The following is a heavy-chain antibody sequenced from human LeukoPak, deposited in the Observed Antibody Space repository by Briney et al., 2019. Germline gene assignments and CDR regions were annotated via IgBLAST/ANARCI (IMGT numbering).Heavy chain of an antibody. CDR1: GGSINTYY. CDR3: AREPSYSSSWYGY. V-gene: IGHV4-4*07. J-gene: IGHJ4*02. Sequence: SETLSLTCTVSGGSINTYYWSWIRQPAGKGLEWIGRIYSSGSTNYNPSLKSRVTISVDASKNQFSLKLSSVTAADKAVYYCAREPSYSSSWYGYWGQGTLVTVSS. CDR2: IYSSGST. D-gene: IGHD6-13*01.